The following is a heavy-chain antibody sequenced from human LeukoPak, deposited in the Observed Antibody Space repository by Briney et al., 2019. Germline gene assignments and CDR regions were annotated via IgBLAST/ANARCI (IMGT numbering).Heavy chain of an antibody. D-gene: IGHD3-22*01. V-gene: IGHV3-30-3*01. CDR2: ISYDGSNK. CDR1: GFTFSSYA. J-gene: IGHJ4*02. Sequence: GGSLRLSCAASGFTFSSYAMHWVRQAPGKGLEWVAVISYDGSNKYYADSVKGRFTISRDNSKNTLYLQMNSLRAEDTAVYYCASGDYYDYIDYWGQGTLVTVSS. CDR3: ASGDYYDYIDY.